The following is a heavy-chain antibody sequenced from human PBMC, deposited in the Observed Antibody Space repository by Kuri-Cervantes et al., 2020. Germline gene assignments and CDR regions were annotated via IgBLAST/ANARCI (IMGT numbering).Heavy chain of an antibody. D-gene: IGHD1-26*01. V-gene: IGHV3-33*01. CDR3: VREVGAPGAYDK. J-gene: IGHJ3*02. CDR1: GFTFSSYG. CDR2: IWYDGSNK. Sequence: SLKISYAASGFTFSSYGMHWVRQAPGKGLEWVAVIWYDGSNKYYADSVKGRFTISGDNSKNTLYLQMNSLRAEDTALYSCVREVGAPGAYDKWGQGTMVTVSS.